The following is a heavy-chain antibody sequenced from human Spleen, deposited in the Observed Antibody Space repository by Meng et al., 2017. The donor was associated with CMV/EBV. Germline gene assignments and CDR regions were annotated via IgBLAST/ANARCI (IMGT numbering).Heavy chain of an antibody. CDR1: GYIFINYG. CDR2: INPNSGGT. CDR3: ARVFAPAAAGGLNLFYYYYGMDV. V-gene: IGHV1-2*02. Sequence: ASVKVSCKASGYIFINYGICWVRQAPGQGLEWMGWINPNSGGTNYAQKFQGRVTMTRDTSISTAYMELSRLRSDDTAVYYCARVFAPAAAGGLNLFYYYYGMDVWGQGTTVTVSS. J-gene: IGHJ6*02. D-gene: IGHD2-2*01.